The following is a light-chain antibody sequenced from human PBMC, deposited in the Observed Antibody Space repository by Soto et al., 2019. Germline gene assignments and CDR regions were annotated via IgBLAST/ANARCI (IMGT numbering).Light chain of an antibody. V-gene: IGLV2-14*01. CDR1: SSDVGGYNY. CDR3: SSYASSNTQV. J-gene: IGLJ2*01. Sequence: QSALTQPASVSGSPGQAITISCIGTSSDVGGYNYVSWYQQHPGEAPKLMIYDVSNRPSGVSNRFSGSKSGNTASLTISGLQADDEAYYYCSSYASSNTQVFGGGTKLTVL. CDR2: DVS.